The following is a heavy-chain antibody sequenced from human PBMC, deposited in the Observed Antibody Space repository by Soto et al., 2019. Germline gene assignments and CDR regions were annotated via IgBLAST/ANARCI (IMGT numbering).Heavy chain of an antibody. Sequence: QVQLVESGGGVVQPGRSLRLSCAASGFTFSSYAMHWVRQAPGKGLEWVAVISYDGSNKYYADSVKGRFTISRDNSKNTLYLQMNSLRAEDTAVYYCARVRQIMGVVVTAIPHYWGQGTLVTVSS. D-gene: IGHD2-21*02. CDR1: GFTFSSYA. V-gene: IGHV3-30-3*01. CDR3: ARVRQIMGVVVTAIPHY. J-gene: IGHJ4*02. CDR2: ISYDGSNK.